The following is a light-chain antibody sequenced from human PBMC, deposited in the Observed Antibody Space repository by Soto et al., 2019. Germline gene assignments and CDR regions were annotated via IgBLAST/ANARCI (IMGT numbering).Light chain of an antibody. Sequence: QSVLTQPPSASGTPGQKVTISCSGASSNIGNSFVSWYQQVPGAAPKLLIYSDDQRPSGVPDRVSASKSGTSASLAISGLRSEDEADYYCSTWDASLSGRVFGGGTQLTVL. CDR2: SDD. CDR3: STWDASLSGRV. CDR1: SSNIGNSF. V-gene: IGLV1-47*02. J-gene: IGLJ3*02.